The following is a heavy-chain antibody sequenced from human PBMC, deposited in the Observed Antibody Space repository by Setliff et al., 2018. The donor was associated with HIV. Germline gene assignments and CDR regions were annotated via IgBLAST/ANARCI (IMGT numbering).Heavy chain of an antibody. D-gene: IGHD3-3*01. Sequence: SVKVSCKASRSTFNSHTINWVRQAPGQGLDWMGRIIPILGVANYAQRFQSKVTITADKSTSTAYMELTSLRFDDTAMYYCVRGVQSPPHYSYYYVDVWGEGTMVTVSS. CDR3: VRGVQSPPHYSYYYVDV. V-gene: IGHV1-69*02. CDR1: RSTFNSHT. J-gene: IGHJ6*03. CDR2: IIPILGVA.